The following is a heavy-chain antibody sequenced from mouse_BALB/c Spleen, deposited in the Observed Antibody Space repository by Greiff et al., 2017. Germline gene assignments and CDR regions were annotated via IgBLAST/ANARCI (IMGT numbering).Heavy chain of an antibody. CDR3: ARNGCDDGYAMDY. J-gene: IGHJ4*01. Sequence: DVKLVESGGGLVKPGGSLKLSCAASGFTFSDYYMYWVRQTPEKRLEWVATISDGGSYTYYPDSVKGRFTISRDNAKNNLYLQMSSLKSEDTAMYYCARNGCDDGYAMDYWGQGTSVTVSS. CDR2: ISDGGSYT. D-gene: IGHD2-3*01. V-gene: IGHV5-4*02. CDR1: GFTFSDYY.